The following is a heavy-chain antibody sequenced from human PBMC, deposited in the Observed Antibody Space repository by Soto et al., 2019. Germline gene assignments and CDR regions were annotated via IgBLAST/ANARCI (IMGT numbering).Heavy chain of an antibody. CDR1: GSTFTSYG. D-gene: IGHD3-3*01. Sequence: QVQLVQSGAEVKKPGASVKVFSKASGSTFTSYGISWLRQAPGQGLEWMVWISGYNGNTNYAQKLQGRVTMTTDTSTSKAYMELRSLSSDDTAVYYCARGDDFWSGYYMQYFDYWGQGTLVTVSS. V-gene: IGHV1-18*01. J-gene: IGHJ4*02. CDR3: ARGDDFWSGYYMQYFDY. CDR2: ISGYNGNT.